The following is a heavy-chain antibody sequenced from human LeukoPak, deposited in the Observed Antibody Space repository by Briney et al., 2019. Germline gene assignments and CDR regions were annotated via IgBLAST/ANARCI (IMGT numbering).Heavy chain of an antibody. CDR2: TSHSGST. Sequence: SETLSLTCAVYGGSFIGYYWSWIRQPPGKGLEWIGETSHSGSTNYNPSLESRVTVSGGTSKNQFSLRLSSVTAADTAVYYCARVERLGYEDYWGQGTLVTVSS. J-gene: IGHJ4*02. V-gene: IGHV4-34*01. CDR1: GGSFIGYY. D-gene: IGHD2-15*01. CDR3: ARVERLGYEDY.